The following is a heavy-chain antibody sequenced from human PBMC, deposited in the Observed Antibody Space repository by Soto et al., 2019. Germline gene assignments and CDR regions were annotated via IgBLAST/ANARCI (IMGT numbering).Heavy chain of an antibody. J-gene: IGHJ5*02. D-gene: IGHD2-15*01. V-gene: IGHV4-30-4*01. CDR3: ASSPIVVVVAATAGWFDP. CDR1: GGSISSGYYY. CDR2: IYYSGST. Sequence: SETLSLTCTVSGGSISSGYYYWSWIRQPPGKGLEWIGYIYYSGSTYYNPSLKSRVTISVDTSKNQFSLKLSSVTAADTAVYYCASSPIVVVVAATAGWFDPLGQGTLVTVSS.